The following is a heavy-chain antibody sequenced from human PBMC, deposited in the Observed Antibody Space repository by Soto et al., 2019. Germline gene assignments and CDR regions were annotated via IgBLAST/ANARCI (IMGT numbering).Heavy chain of an antibody. D-gene: IGHD3-22*01. CDR3: ARGEYYYDSSGYYFLSYYGMDV. CDR1: GGSISSYY. Sequence: SETLSLTCTVSGGSISSYYWSWIRQPPGKGLEWIGYIYYSGSTNYNPSLKSRVTISVDTSKNQFSLKLSSVTAADTAVYYCARGEYYYDSSGYYFLSYYGMDVWGQGTTVTVSS. V-gene: IGHV4-59*01. CDR2: IYYSGST. J-gene: IGHJ6*02.